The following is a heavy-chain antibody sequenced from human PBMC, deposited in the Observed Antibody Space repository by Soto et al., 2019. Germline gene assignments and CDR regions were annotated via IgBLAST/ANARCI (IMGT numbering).Heavy chain of an antibody. CDR3: ARWDLDW. J-gene: IGHJ4*02. V-gene: IGHV3-33*01. CDR1: GFTFSHHG. D-gene: IGHD1-26*01. Sequence: QVQLVESGGGVVQPGKSLRLSCAASGFTFSHHGIHWVRQAPGKGLEWVAVIWYDGSLKYYADSVQGRFIVSRDNSKNTVYLQMNSRRVEDTAVYYCARWDLDWWGQGTLVTVSS. CDR2: IWYDGSLK.